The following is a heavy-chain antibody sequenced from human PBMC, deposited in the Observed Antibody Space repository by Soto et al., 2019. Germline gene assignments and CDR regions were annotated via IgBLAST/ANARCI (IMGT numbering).Heavy chain of an antibody. Sequence: QVQLQESGPGLVKPSETLSLTCTVSGGSISSYYWSWIRQPPGKGLEWIGYIYYSGSTNYNPSLKSRVTISVGPSKNQFSLKLSSVTAADTAVYYCARDSFQGVRAESGSWGYGMDVWGQGTTVTVSS. D-gene: IGHD3-3*01. CDR1: GGSISSYY. CDR2: IYYSGST. J-gene: IGHJ6*02. CDR3: ARDSFQGVRAESGSWGYGMDV. V-gene: IGHV4-59*01.